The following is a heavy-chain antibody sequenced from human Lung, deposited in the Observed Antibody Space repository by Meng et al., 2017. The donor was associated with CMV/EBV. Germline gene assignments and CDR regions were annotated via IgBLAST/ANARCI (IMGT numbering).Heavy chain of an antibody. D-gene: IGHD5-12*01. CDR3: ANRYSGFEDVWYFDY. CDR2: IRYDGSNT. V-gene: IGHV3-30*02. J-gene: IGHJ4*02. Sequence: SXAMSGFTLSSYGMHWVRQAPGKGLEWVAFIRYDGSNTYYADSVKGRFTISRDKSKNTLYLQMNSLRAEDTAVYYCANRYSGFEDVWYFDYWGQGTXVTVAS. CDR1: GFTLSSYG.